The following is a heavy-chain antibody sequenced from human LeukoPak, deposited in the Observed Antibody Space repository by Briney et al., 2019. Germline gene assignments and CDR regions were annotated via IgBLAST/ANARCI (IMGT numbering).Heavy chain of an antibody. J-gene: IGHJ6*03. CDR2: IYYSGST. CDR1: GGSISSYY. D-gene: IGHD3-22*01. Sequence: PETLSLTCTVSGGSISSYYWSWIRQPPGKGLERIGNIYYSGSTDYNPSLKSRVTISVDTSKNQFSLKLSSVTAADTAVYYCTRGSIAYYYMDVWGKGTTVTISS. V-gene: IGHV4-59*01. CDR3: TRGSIAYYYMDV.